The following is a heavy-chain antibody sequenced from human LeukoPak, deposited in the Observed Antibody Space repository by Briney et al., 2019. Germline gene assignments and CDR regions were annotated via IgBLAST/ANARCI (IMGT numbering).Heavy chain of an antibody. V-gene: IGHV3-48*03. Sequence: QPRGSLRLSCAASGFTFSSYEMNWVRQAPGKGLEWVSYISSSGSTIYYADSVKGRFTISRDNAKNSLYLQMNSLRAEDTAVYYCARVRAVAGPLDYWGQGTLVTVSS. CDR1: GFTFSSYE. CDR3: ARVRAVAGPLDY. J-gene: IGHJ4*02. CDR2: ISSSGSTI. D-gene: IGHD6-19*01.